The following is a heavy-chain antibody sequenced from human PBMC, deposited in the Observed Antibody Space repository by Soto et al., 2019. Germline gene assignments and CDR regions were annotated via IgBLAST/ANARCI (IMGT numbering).Heavy chain of an antibody. CDR1: SFTFSTYA. CDR2: ISGSGATT. CDR3: AKWGQGFITMAHYSFGTDV. J-gene: IGHJ6*02. Sequence: EVQLLESGGGLVQPGGSLRLSCAASSFTFSTYAMTWARQAPGTGLEWASTISGSGATTFYAGSVRGRFTISRDNSKTTLYLQRSSLRVDDTAVYYCAKWGQGFITMAHYSFGTDVWDQGTTVTVSS. V-gene: IGHV3-23*01. D-gene: IGHD3-10*01.